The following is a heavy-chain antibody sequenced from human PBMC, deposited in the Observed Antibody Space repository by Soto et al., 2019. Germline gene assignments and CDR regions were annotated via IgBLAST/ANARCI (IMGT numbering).Heavy chain of an antibody. CDR3: AAATRGATGTDYYYGMDV. D-gene: IGHD1-26*01. CDR2: IVVGSGNT. J-gene: IGHJ6*02. V-gene: IGHV1-58*01. Sequence: ASVKVSCKASGFTFTSSAVQWVRQARGQRLEWIGWIVVGSGNTNYAQKFQERVTITRDMSTSTAYMELSGLRSEDTAVYYCAAATRGATGTDYYYGMDVWGQGTTVTVSS. CDR1: GFTFTSSA.